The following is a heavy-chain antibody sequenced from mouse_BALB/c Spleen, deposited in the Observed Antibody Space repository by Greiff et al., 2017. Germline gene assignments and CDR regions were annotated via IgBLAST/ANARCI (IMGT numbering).Heavy chain of an antibody. V-gene: IGHV2-2*02. J-gene: IGHJ4*01. CDR1: GFSLTSYG. CDR2: IWSGGST. Sequence: VQRVESGPGLVQPSQSLSITCTVSGFSLTSYGVHWVRQSPGKGLEWLGVIWSGGSTDYNAAFISRLSISKDNSKSQVFFKMNSLQANDTAIYYCAKAYYGNAMDYWGQGTSVTVSS. CDR3: AKAYYGNAMDY. D-gene: IGHD2-10*01.